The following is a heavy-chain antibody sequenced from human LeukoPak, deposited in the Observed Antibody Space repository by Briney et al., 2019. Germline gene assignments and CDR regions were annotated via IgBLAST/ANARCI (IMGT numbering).Heavy chain of an antibody. Sequence: GGSLRLSCAASGFTFSTYNMNWVRQAPGKGLEWVAFIRYDGSNKYYADSVKGRFTISRDNAKNTLYLQMNSLRAEDTALYYCARRGAVAGTGDYWGQGTLVAVSS. CDR2: IRYDGSNK. CDR3: ARRGAVAGTGDY. V-gene: IGHV3-33*08. J-gene: IGHJ4*02. CDR1: GFTFSTYN. D-gene: IGHD6-19*01.